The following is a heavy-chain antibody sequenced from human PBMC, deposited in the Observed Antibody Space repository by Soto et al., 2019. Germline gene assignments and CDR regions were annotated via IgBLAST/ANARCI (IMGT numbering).Heavy chain of an antibody. CDR3: TAIAYHILTANGY. V-gene: IGHV3-15*07. Sequence: GGSLRLPYAASGFTFRNARKIWVRQAPGKGLEWVGRIKSKTDGGTTDYAAPVKGRFTISRDDSKNTLYLQMNSLKTEDSAVYYCTAIAYHILTANGYWGQET. D-gene: IGHD3-9*01. J-gene: IGHJ4*02. CDR1: GFTFRNAR. CDR2: IKSKTDGGTT.